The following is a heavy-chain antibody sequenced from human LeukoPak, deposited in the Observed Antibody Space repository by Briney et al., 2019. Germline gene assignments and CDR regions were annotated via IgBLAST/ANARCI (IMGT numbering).Heavy chain of an antibody. CDR3: ARDGYRDRYFDY. J-gene: IGHJ4*02. D-gene: IGHD5-24*01. CDR1: GFTFSSYW. Sequence: PGGSLRLSCAASGFTFSSYWMSWVRQAPGKGLEWVANVKHDGSEKFYVDSVKGRFTISRDNAKNSVYLQFNSLRAEDTAMYYCARDGYRDRYFDYWGQGTLVTVSS. V-gene: IGHV3-7*01. CDR2: VKHDGSEK.